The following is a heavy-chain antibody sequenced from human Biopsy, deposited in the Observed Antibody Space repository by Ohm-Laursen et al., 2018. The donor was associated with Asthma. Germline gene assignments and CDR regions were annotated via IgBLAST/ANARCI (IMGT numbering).Heavy chain of an antibody. V-gene: IGHV1-69*13. J-gene: IGHJ6*02. CDR2: LIPVLGTP. CDR1: GGTFGNYA. D-gene: IGHD5-12*01. CDR3: ARGYSGSDRIVYYYSGLEV. Sequence: SVKASCKASGGTFGNYAISWVRQAPGQGLEWMGGLIPVLGTPDHAQMFEGRVTITADESTSTAYMELSSLSSEDTAVYYCARGYSGSDRIVYYYSGLEVWGQGTTVTVSS.